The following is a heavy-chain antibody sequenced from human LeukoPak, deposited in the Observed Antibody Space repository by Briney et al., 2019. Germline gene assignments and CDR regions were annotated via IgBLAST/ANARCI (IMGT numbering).Heavy chain of an antibody. V-gene: IGHV4-34*01. J-gene: IGHJ4*02. D-gene: IGHD3-22*01. CDR3: ARDSQWDYYDSSGYYD. CDR2: INHSGST. Sequence: SETLSLTCAVYGGSFSGYYWSWIRQPPGKGLEWIGEINHSGSTNYNPSLKSRVTISVDTSKNQFSLKLSSVTAADTAVYYCARDSQWDYYDSSGYYDWGQGTLVTVSS. CDR1: GGSFSGYY.